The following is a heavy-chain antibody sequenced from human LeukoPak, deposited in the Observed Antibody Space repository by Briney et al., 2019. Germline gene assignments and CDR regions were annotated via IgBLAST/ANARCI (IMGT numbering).Heavy chain of an antibody. CDR2: ISGSGGNT. D-gene: IGHD3-9*01. CDR1: GFTFSSYG. J-gene: IGHJ4*02. V-gene: IGHV3-23*01. Sequence: PGGSLRLSCAASGFTFSSYGMSWVRQAPGKGLEWVSVISGSGGNTYYADSVKGRFTISRDNSKNTLYLQMNSPRAEDTAVYYCAKDLTGRYFDWLLIDYFDYWGQGTLVTVSS. CDR3: AKDLTGRYFDWLLIDYFDY.